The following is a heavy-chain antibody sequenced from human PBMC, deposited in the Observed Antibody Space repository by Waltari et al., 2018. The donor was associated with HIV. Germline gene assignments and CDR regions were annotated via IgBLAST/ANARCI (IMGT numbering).Heavy chain of an antibody. D-gene: IGHD6-19*01. CDR2: VYYPGST. V-gene: IGHV4-59*01. CDR3: ARVRASSGWSPLGY. J-gene: IGHJ4*02. Sequence: QVQLQESGPGLVTPSQTLSLTCTGPGGSIRGYYWSWIRQPPGKGLQWIGYVYYPGSTNYDPSLKSRVTISVDTSKNQFSLKMSSVTAADTAVYYCARVRASSGWSPLGYWGQGILVTVSS. CDR1: GGSIRGYY.